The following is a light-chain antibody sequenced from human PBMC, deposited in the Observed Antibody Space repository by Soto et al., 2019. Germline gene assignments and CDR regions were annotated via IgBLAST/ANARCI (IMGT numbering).Light chain of an antibody. CDR1: QSISTY. J-gene: IGKJ1*01. CDR3: QQSYSTSWT. Sequence: DIQMTQYPSSLSASVGDRVTITCRASQSISTYLNWYQQKPGKAPNLLIYAASSLQSGVPSRFSGSGSGTDFTLTISRLQPEDFSTYYCQQSYSTSWTFGKGTKVDIK. CDR2: AAS. V-gene: IGKV1-39*01.